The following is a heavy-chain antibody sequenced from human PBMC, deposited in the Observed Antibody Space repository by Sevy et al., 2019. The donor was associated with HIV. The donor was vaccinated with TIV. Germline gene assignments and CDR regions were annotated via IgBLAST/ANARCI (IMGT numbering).Heavy chain of an antibody. J-gene: IGHJ4*02. CDR1: GYILTQLS. CDR2: FDPEDGER. V-gene: IGHV1-24*01. D-gene: IGHD2-15*01. CDR3: ATTREYYQGKSGYFDY. Sequence: ASVKVSCKVSGYILTQLSMHWVRQAPGKGLEWMGSFDPEDGERIYAQKFQGRINMTEDTSTDTAYMDLSSLKSDDTAVYYCATTREYYQGKSGYFDYWGQGALVTVSS.